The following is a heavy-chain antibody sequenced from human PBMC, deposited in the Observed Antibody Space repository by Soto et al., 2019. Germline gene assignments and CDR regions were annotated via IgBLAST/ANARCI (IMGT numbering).Heavy chain of an antibody. CDR1: GGSISSYY. CDR3: ARHASDSYGLDV. CDR2: IYNGGNT. D-gene: IGHD3-10*01. Sequence: SETLSLTCTVSGGSISSYYWSWIRQSAGKGLEWIGRIYNGGNTQYNPSLKSRVTMSADTSKNQFSLRLNSVTAADTAVYYCARHASDSYGLDVWGQGTTVTVSS. J-gene: IGHJ6*02. V-gene: IGHV4-4*07.